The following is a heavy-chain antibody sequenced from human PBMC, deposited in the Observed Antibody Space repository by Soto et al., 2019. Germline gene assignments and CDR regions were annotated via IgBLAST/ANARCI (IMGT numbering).Heavy chain of an antibody. D-gene: IGHD3-10*01. CDR1: GLTVSSNY. J-gene: IGHJ4*02. Sequence: EVQLVESGGGLIQRGGSLRLSCAASGLTVSSNYMSWVRQAPGKRLEWVSVIYSGGSTDYADSVKGRFTISRDNSKNTLYRQMNSLRAEDTAVYYCARGKDYGSGSYSGYWGQGTLVTVSS. CDR3: ARGKDYGSGSYSGY. CDR2: IYSGGST. V-gene: IGHV3-53*01.